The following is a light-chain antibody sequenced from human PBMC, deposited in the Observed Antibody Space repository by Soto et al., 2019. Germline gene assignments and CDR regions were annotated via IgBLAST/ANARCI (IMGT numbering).Light chain of an antibody. CDR2: LAS. V-gene: IGKV2-28*01. CDR3: MQGVQMPPIT. CDR1: QSLQHSNGYNY. Sequence: DIVMPKSPLSLPVTPGEPASISCRSSQSLQHSNGYNYLDWCLQKPGQSPQLLIHLASNRAAGVPARFSGSGSGTDFTLNISSVEAADVCLYYCMQGVQMPPITFGQGTRLEIK. J-gene: IGKJ5*01.